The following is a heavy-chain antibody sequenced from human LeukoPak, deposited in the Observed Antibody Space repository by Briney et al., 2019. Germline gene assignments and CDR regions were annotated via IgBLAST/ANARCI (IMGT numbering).Heavy chain of an antibody. J-gene: IGHJ4*02. V-gene: IGHV3-23*01. CDR2: ISGSGGST. D-gene: IGHD5-24*01. CDR1: GFTFSSYV. Sequence: GGSLRLSCAASGFTFSSYVMSCVRQAPGKGLEWVSGISGSGGSTYYADSVKGRFTISRDNSKNTLYLQMNSLRAEDTAVYYCAKGGGDGYNWGYYFDYWGQGTLVTVSS. CDR3: AKGGGDGYNWGYYFDY.